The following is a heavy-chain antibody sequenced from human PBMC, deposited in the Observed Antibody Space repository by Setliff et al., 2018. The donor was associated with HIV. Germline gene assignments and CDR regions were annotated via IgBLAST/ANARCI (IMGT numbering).Heavy chain of an antibody. V-gene: IGHV3-21*05. CDR2: INGESTSV. J-gene: IGHJ4*02. D-gene: IGHD2-2*01. CDR1: GFTFTKFS. CDR3: VRDSIFDY. Sequence: PGGSLRLSCAASGFTFTKFSMGWVRQTPGKGLEWISHINGESTSVYYADSVKGRFTISRDNARSSVYLQMNSLRAEETALYYCVRDSIFDYWGQGTLVTVSS.